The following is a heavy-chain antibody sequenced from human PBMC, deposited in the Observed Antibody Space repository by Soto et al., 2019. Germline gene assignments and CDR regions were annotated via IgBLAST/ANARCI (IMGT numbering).Heavy chain of an antibody. CDR2: LSDSGDSI. Sequence: GGSLRLSCTSSGFTFSSHAMTLVRQAPGKGLEWVSGLSDSGDSIYYADSVKGRFTIYRDSSMNTLYLQMNTLRVEDTAVYYCAKVSSSWYAGFFDLWGQGTLVTVS. D-gene: IGHD6-13*01. V-gene: IGHV3-23*01. J-gene: IGHJ4*02. CDR3: AKVSSSWYAGFFDL. CDR1: GFTFSSHA.